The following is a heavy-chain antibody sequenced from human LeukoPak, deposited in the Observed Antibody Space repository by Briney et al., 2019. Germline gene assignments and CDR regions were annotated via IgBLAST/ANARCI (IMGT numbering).Heavy chain of an antibody. Sequence: RSGGALRLSCAASGFTFSSYEMNWVRQAPGKGLEWVSYISSSGSTIYYADSVKGRFTISRDNAKNSLYLQMNSLRAEDTAVYYCAMRAVAGTAPDYWGQGTLVTVSS. V-gene: IGHV3-48*03. CDR2: ISSSGSTI. CDR3: AMRAVAGTAPDY. J-gene: IGHJ4*02. D-gene: IGHD6-19*01. CDR1: GFTFSSYE.